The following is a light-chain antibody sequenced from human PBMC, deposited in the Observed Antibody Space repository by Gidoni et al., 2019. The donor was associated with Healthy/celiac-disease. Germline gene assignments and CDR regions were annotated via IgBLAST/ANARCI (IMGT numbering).Light chain of an antibody. Sequence: DIQMTQSPSSLSASVGDRVTIITCQASQDISNYLNWYQQKPRKAPTLLIYDASNLETGVPSRFSGSGSGTYFTFTISSLQPEDIATYYCQQYDNLLLTFGGGTKVEIK. CDR1: QDISNY. CDR2: DAS. J-gene: IGKJ4*01. V-gene: IGKV1-33*01. CDR3: QQYDNLLLT.